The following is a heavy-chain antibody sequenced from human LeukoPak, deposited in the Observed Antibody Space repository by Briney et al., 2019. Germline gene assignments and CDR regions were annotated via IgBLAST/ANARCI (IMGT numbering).Heavy chain of an antibody. CDR2: ISGSGGST. CDR1: GFTFSSYA. V-gene: IGHV3-23*01. CDR3: AKDQGYSSSGGWFDP. J-gene: IGHJ5*02. Sequence: GGSLRLSCAASGFTFSSYAMSWVRQAPGKGLEWVSAISGSGGSTYYADSVKGRFTISRDNSKNTLYLQMNSLRAEDTAVYYCAKDQGYSSSGGWFDPWGQGTLVTVSS. D-gene: IGHD6-6*01.